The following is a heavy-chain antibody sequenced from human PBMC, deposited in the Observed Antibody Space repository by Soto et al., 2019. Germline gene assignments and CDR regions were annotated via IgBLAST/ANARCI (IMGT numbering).Heavy chain of an antibody. V-gene: IGHV3-15*01. CDR3: RRDWDYPVL. D-gene: IGHD1-7*01. CDR1: GFTFANAW. CDR2: VRSKADGGTT. Sequence: PGWSLRLSCAASGFTFANAWMSWVRQAPGKGLEWVGRVRSKADGGTTDYAAPVKGRFTISRDDSENTLYLQMNSLKIDDTAVYYCRRDWDYPVLWGQGTLVTVSS. J-gene: IGHJ4*02.